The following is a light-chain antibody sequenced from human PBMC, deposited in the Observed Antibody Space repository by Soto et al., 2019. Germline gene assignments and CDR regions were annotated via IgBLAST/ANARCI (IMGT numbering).Light chain of an antibody. Sequence: DIEMTXXPSTXSASVGDRVTVTCRASQSISSWLAWYQQKPGKAPKXXIYAASSLQSGVPSRFSGSGAGTDFTLTISSLQPEDFATYYCQQANSFPITFGQGTRLEIK. CDR1: QSISSW. CDR3: QQANSFPIT. V-gene: IGKV1-12*01. J-gene: IGKJ5*01. CDR2: AAS.